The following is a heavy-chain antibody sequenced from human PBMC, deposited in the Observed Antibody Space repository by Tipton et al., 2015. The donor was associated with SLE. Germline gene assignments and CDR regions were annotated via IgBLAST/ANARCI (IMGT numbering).Heavy chain of an antibody. CDR1: GGSVSGYF. CDR3: ARLTVTPHWYFDL. D-gene: IGHD2-21*02. CDR2: INHGGGT. V-gene: IGHV4-34*01. J-gene: IGHJ2*01. Sequence: AGLVKPSETLSLTCAVSGGSVSGYFWSWIRQSPGTGLEWLGEINHGGGTNYNPSLKSRVTILIDTSENKFSLNLKSVTAADTAVYYCARLTVTPHWYFDLWGRGTPVTVSS.